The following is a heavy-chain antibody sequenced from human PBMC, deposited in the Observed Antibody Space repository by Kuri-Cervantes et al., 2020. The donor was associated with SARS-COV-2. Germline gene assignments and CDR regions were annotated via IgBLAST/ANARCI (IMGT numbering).Heavy chain of an antibody. CDR1: GGSISSSSYY. D-gene: IGHD7-27*01. J-gene: IGHJ4*02. Sequence: SETLSLTCTVSGGSISSSSYYWGWIRQPPGKGLEWIGYIYYSGSTNYNPSLKSRVTISVDTSKNQFSLKLSSVTAADTAVYYCARVGGTGVDYWGQGTLVTVSS. V-gene: IGHV4-61*05. CDR2: IYYSGST. CDR3: ARVGGTGVDY.